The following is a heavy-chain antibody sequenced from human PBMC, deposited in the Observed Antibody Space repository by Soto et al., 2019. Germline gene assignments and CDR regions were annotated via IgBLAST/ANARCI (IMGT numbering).Heavy chain of an antibody. D-gene: IGHD3-10*01. V-gene: IGHV1-46*01. CDR2: IDPGSGSA. J-gene: IGHJ4*02. CDR3: AAEYYYGDRNPEGRID. Sequence: ASVKVSCKASVYTFTTYYIHWVRQAPGQGLEWMGIIDPGSGSAGYAQRFQVSVTMTRDMSTSTSYMELSSLRSEDTAVYYCAAEYYYGDRNPEGRIDWGQGALVTVSS. CDR1: VYTFTTYY.